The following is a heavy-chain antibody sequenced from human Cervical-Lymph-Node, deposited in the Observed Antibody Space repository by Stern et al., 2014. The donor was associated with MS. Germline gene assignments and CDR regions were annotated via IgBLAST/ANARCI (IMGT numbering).Heavy chain of an antibody. CDR1: GGTSSNLV. J-gene: IGHJ5*02. CDR2: IIPVFDTA. Sequence: QVQLGPSAAEVKKPASSVKVSCKAYGGTSSNLVISWLRKAPGQGLEWVGGIIPVFDTANYAQKFQGRVQITAARSTRPVYMVLIGRRSEDSAVYYCAREQGHWFDPWGQGTLITVSS. CDR3: AREQGHWFDP. V-gene: IGHV1-69*06.